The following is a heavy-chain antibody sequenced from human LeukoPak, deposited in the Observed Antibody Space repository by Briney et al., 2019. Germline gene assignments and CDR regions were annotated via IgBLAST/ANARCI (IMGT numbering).Heavy chain of an antibody. J-gene: IGHJ6*02. CDR1: GYTFTSYD. CDR3: ARGSVYCSGGSCQCPYGMDV. CDR2: MNPNSVNT. V-gene: IGHV1-8*01. D-gene: IGHD2-15*01. Sequence: ASVKVSCKASGYTFTSYDINWVRQATGQGLEWMGWMNPNSVNTGYAQKFQGRVTMTRNTSISTAYMELSSLRSEDTAVYYCARGSVYCSGGSCQCPYGMDVWGQGTTVTVSS.